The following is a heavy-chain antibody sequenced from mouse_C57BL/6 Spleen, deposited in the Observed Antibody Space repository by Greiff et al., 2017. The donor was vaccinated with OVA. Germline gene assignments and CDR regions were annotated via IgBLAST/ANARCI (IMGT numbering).Heavy chain of an antibody. J-gene: IGHJ2*01. CDR1: GYTFTSYW. Sequence: QVQLKQPGAELVKPGASVKLSCKASGYTFTSYWMHWVKQRPGQGLEWIGMIHPNSGSTKYNEKFKSKATLTVDKSSSTAYMQLSSLTAEDSAVYYCAKNWDAGDYWGPGTTLTVSS. CDR3: AKNWDAGDY. CDR2: IHPNSGST. D-gene: IGHD4-1*01. V-gene: IGHV1-64*01.